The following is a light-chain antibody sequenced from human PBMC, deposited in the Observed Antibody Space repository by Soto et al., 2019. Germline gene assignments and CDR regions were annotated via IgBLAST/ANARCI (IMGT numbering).Light chain of an antibody. Sequence: IVLTHSPGTLSLSPWERATLSCRASQSVSSTYLIWYQQKPGQAPRLLIHGVSSRATGIPDRFSGSGSGTDFILTISRLEPEDFAVYYCQQFGTSPLVTFGPGTKGIS. J-gene: IGKJ3*01. CDR2: GVS. CDR1: QSVSSTY. V-gene: IGKV3-20*01. CDR3: QQFGTSPLVT.